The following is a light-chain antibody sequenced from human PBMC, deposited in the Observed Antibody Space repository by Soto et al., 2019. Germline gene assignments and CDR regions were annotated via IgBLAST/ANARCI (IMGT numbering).Light chain of an antibody. J-gene: IGLJ1*01. Sequence: QSVLTQPASVSGSPGQSITVSCTGTNSDFGDSTYVSWYQQHPGKAPRLIIYDVNNRPSGVAARFSASRSGNTASLTISGLQAEDEADYYCTSYTRSGLYVFGTGTKVTVL. CDR1: NSDFGDSTY. CDR3: TSYTRSGLYV. CDR2: DVN. V-gene: IGLV2-14*01.